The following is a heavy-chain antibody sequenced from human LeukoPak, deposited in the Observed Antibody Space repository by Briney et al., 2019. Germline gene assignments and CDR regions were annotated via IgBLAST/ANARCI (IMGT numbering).Heavy chain of an antibody. V-gene: IGHV4-61*02. Sequence: SETLSLTCTVSGGSISSGSYYWSWIRQPAVKGLEWIGRIYTSGSTNYNPSLKSRVTISVDTSKNQFSLKLSSVTAADTAVYYCARDLEHCRNIICSNSAYWGQGTLVTVSS. CDR3: ARDLEHCRNIICSNSAY. D-gene: IGHD2-2*01. J-gene: IGHJ4*02. CDR1: GGSISSGSYY. CDR2: IYTSGST.